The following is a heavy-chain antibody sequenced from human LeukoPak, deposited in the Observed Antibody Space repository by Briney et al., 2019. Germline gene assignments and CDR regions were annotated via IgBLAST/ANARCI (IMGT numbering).Heavy chain of an antibody. CDR1: GYSISSGYY. J-gene: IGHJ4*02. CDR3: YCGQPYFDY. Sequence: PSETLSLTCAVSGYSISSGYYWGWIRQPPGKGLEWIGSICHSGSTYYNPSLKSRVTISVDTSKNQFSLKLSSVTAADTAVYYCYCGQPYFDYWGQGTLVTVSS. D-gene: IGHD2-21*01. V-gene: IGHV4-38-2*01. CDR2: ICHSGST.